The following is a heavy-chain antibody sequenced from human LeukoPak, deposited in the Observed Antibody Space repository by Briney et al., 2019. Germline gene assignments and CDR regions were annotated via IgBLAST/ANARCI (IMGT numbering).Heavy chain of an antibody. Sequence: GASMKVSCKASGYTFTSYGISWVRQAPGQGLEWMGWISAYNGNTNYAQKLQGRVTMTTDTSTSTAYMELRSLRSDDTAVYYCARARAVFGVVIMQLNDYWGQGTLVTVSS. V-gene: IGHV1-18*01. CDR2: ISAYNGNT. J-gene: IGHJ4*02. D-gene: IGHD3-3*01. CDR3: ARARAVFGVVIMQLNDY. CDR1: GYTFTSYG.